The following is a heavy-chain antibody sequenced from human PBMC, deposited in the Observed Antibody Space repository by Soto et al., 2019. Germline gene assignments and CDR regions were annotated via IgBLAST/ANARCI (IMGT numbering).Heavy chain of an antibody. CDR3: ARDISRVRNYGPGGH. D-gene: IGHD1-7*01. CDR1: GFTFSSYA. J-gene: IGHJ1*01. V-gene: IGHV3-30-3*01. Sequence: QVQLVESGGGVVQPGRSLRLSCAASGFTFSSYAMHWVRQAPGKGLEWVAVISYDGSNKYYADSVKSRFTISRDNSKNTLYLQMNSLRAEDTAVYYCARDISRVRNYGPGGHWGQGTLVTVSS. CDR2: ISYDGSNK.